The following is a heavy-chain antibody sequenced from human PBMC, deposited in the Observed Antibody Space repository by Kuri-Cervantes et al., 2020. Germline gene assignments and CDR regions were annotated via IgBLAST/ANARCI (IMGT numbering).Heavy chain of an antibody. CDR1: GFTFSSYA. CDR2: ISYDGSNK. CDR3: AKILAEVENYWYGLDV. Sequence: GGSLRLSCAASGFTFSSYAMHWVRQAPGKGLEWVAVISYDGSNKYYADSVKGRFTISRDNSKNTVYLQMNSLRVEDTAQYYCAKILAEVENYWYGLDVWGQGTTGTVSS. J-gene: IGHJ6*02. V-gene: IGHV3-30-3*02. D-gene: IGHD2-8*02.